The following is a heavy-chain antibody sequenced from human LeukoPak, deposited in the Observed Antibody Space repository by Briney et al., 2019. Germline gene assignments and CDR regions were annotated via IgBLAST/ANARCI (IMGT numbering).Heavy chain of an antibody. CDR2: MNQDGSKK. CDR1: GFTFTNYW. CDR3: ATNNGRNY. D-gene: IGHD1-1*01. Sequence: GGPLRLSCAASGFTFTNYWMSWVRQAPGKGLEWVANMNQDGSKKYYMDSVKGRFTISRDNAKNSLYLQMNSLRAADTAVYYCATNNGRNYWGQGTLVTVSS. J-gene: IGHJ4*02. V-gene: IGHV3-7*02.